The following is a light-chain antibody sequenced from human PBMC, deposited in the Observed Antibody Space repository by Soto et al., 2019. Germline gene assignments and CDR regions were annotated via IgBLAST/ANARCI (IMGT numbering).Light chain of an antibody. CDR3: SSYTSSSIYV. V-gene: IGLV2-14*01. CDR2: EVS. CDR1: SSDVGGYNY. J-gene: IGLJ1*01. Sequence: QSALTQPASVSGSPGQSITISCTGTSSDVGGYNYVSWYQQHPGKAPKLMIYEVSNRPSGVSNRFSGSKSGNTASLTISGLQAEDDADYYCSSYTSSSIYVFGTGTKGTVL.